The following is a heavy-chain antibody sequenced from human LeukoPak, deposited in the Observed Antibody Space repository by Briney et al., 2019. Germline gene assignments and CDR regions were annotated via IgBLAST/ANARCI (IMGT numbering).Heavy chain of an antibody. CDR2: FDPEDGET. D-gene: IGHD1-1*01. J-gene: IGHJ4*02. CDR3: ARGVPVQLERRGLYYFDY. Sequence: ASVKVSCKVSGYTLAELSMHWVRQAPGKGPEWMGGFDPEDGETIYAQKFQGRVTMTRDTSTSTVYMELSSLRSEDTAVYYCARGVPVQLERRGLYYFDYWGQGTLVTVSS. V-gene: IGHV1-24*01. CDR1: GYTLAELS.